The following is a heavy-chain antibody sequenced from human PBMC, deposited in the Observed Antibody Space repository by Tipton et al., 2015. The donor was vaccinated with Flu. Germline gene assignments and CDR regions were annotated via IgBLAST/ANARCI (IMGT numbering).Heavy chain of an antibody. CDR2: IYYSGST. Sequence: TLSLTCTVSGGSISSYYWSWIRQPPGKGLEWIGYIYYSGSTNYNPSLKSRFTISVDTSKNQFSLRLSSGTAADTAVYYCARLGGDYRDTCGFISWFDLWSQGTLVTFSS. D-gene: IGHD3-16*02. V-gene: IGHV4-59*13. J-gene: IGHJ5*02. CDR3: ARLGGDYRDTCGFISWFDL. CDR1: GGSISSYY.